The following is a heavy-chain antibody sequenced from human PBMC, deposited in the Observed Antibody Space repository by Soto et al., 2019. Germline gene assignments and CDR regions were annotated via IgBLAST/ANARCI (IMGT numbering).Heavy chain of an antibody. Sequence: QVQLMQSGAEVKKPGSSVKVSCKASGGTFSNYAITWVRQAPGQGLEWLGRIIPMFGTANYAQKFQSRVTITADESTTTSYMALSSLRSDDTSVYYCAKDGGRDGYFGNWFDPWGQGTLVTVSS. CDR1: GGTFSNYA. CDR3: AKDGGRDGYFGNWFDP. CDR2: IIPMFGTA. D-gene: IGHD5-12*01. J-gene: IGHJ5*02. V-gene: IGHV1-69*15.